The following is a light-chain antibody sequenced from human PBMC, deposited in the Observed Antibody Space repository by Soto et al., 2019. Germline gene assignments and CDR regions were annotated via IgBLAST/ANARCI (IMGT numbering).Light chain of an antibody. J-gene: IGKJ5*01. V-gene: IGKV2-28*01. CDR2: LGS. Sequence: DIVMTQSPLSLPVTPGEPASISCRSSQSLLHSNGYNYLDWYLQKPGQSPQLLIYLGSNRASGVPDRFSGRGSGTAFTLKISRVEAEDVGVYYCMQALQTPITFGQGTRLEIK. CDR3: MQALQTPIT. CDR1: QSLLHSNGYNY.